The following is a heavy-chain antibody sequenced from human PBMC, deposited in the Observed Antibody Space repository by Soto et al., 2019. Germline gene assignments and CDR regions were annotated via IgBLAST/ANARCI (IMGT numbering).Heavy chain of an antibody. CDR2: ISAYNGNL. V-gene: IGHV1-18*01. CDR3: ARDGISGAEPFEI. D-gene: IGHD1-20*01. J-gene: IGHJ3*02. Sequence: QVQLVQSGAEVKMPGASVKVSCKASGYTFINYGITWVRQAPGQGLEWMGWISAYNGNLNYAQKIQGRVTMTTDASTTTAYMELRSLRSDDTAVYYCARDGISGAEPFEIWGQGTMVTVSS. CDR1: GYTFINYG.